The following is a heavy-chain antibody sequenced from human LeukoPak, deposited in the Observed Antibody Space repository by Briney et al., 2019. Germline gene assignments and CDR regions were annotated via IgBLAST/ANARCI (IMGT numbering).Heavy chain of an antibody. V-gene: IGHV4-59*08. CDR1: GGSISSYY. CDR2: IYYSGST. D-gene: IGHD3-10*01. CDR3: ARRGRGVTSNVYFDY. J-gene: IGHJ4*02. Sequence: SETLSLTCTVSGGSISSYYWSWIRQPPGKGLEWIGYIYYSGSTNYNPSLKSRVTISVDTSKNQFSLKLSSVTAADTAVYYCARRGRGVTSNVYFDYWGQGTLVTVSS.